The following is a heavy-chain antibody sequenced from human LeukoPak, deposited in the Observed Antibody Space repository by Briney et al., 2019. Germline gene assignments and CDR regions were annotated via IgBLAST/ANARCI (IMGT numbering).Heavy chain of an antibody. V-gene: IGHV4-39*01. J-gene: IGHJ5*02. D-gene: IGHD3-9*01. CDR1: GGSISSSSYY. Sequence: SETLSLTCTVSGGSISSSSYYWGWIRQPPGKGLEWIGSIYYSGSTYYNPSLKSRVTISVDTFKNQFSLKLSSVTAADTAVYYCASQTGYYDILTGYYRGNWFDPWGQGTLVTVSS. CDR3: ASQTGYYDILTGYYRGNWFDP. CDR2: IYYSGST.